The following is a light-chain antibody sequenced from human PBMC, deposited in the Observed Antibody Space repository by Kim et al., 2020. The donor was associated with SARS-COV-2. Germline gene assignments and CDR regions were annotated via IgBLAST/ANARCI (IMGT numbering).Light chain of an antibody. CDR1: NIGSKS. J-gene: IGLJ2*01. Sequence: VSVAQGKTARITCGGNNIGSKSVHWYQQKPGQAPVLVIYYDSDRPSGIPERFSGSNSGNTATLTISRVEAGDEADYYCQVWDSSEVFGGGTQLTVL. CDR3: QVWDSSEV. CDR2: YDS. V-gene: IGLV3-21*04.